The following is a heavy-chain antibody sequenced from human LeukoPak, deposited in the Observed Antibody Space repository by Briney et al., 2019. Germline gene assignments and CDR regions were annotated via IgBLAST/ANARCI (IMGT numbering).Heavy chain of an antibody. V-gene: IGHV1-18*04. D-gene: IGHD3-10*01. J-gene: IGHJ5*02. Sequence: ASVKVSCKASGYTFTSYGISWVRQAPGQGLEWIGWISAYNGNTNYAQKLQGRVTMTTDTSTSTAYMELRSLRSDDTAVYYCARDIRRRLLWFGEIPPFDPWGQGTLVTVSS. CDR1: GYTFTSYG. CDR2: ISAYNGNT. CDR3: ARDIRRRLLWFGEIPPFDP.